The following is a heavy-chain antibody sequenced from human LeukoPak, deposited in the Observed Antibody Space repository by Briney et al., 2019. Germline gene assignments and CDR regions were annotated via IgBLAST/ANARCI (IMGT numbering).Heavy chain of an antibody. CDR2: ISSSSSYI. Sequence: GGSLRLSCAASGFTFSSYSMNWVRQAPGKGLEWVSSISSSSSYIYYADSVKGRFTISRDNAKNSLYLQMNSLRAEDTAVYYCTTGGQLLWFGEYAFDIWGQGQWSPSLQ. D-gene: IGHD3-10*01. CDR3: TTGGQLLWFGEYAFDI. J-gene: IGHJ3*02. V-gene: IGHV3-21*01. CDR1: GFTFSSYS.